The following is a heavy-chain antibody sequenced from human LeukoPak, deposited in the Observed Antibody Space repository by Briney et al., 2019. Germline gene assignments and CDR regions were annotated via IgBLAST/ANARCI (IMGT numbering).Heavy chain of an antibody. V-gene: IGHV4-4*07. CDR3: ARDKLYYDSSGYNFDY. Sequence: TETLSLTCTVSGGSISSYYWSWIRQPAGKGLEWIGRIYTSGSTNYNPSLKSRVTMSVDTSKNQFSLKLSSVTAADTAVYYCARDKLYYDSSGYNFDYWGQGTLVTVSS. D-gene: IGHD3-22*01. J-gene: IGHJ4*02. CDR1: GGSISSYY. CDR2: IYTSGST.